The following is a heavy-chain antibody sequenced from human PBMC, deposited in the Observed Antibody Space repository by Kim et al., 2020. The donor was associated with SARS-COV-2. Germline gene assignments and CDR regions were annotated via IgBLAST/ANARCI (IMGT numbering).Heavy chain of an antibody. J-gene: IGHJ6*03. CDR3: AREGPGRWRQYRDV. Sequence: AQKVQGRVTMTRDTSISTAYMELSRLRSDDTAVYYCAREGPGRWRQYRDVWGKGTTVTVSS. V-gene: IGHV1-2*02. D-gene: IGHD1-26*01.